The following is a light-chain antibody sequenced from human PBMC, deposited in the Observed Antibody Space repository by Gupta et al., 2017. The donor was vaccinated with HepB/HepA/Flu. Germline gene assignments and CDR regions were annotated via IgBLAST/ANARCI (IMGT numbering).Light chain of an antibody. V-gene: IGLV2-14*03. J-gene: IGLJ2*01. CDR3: SSYSSSITLVL. CDR1: SSDIGSYNY. Sequence: QSALTQPASVSGSPGQSITISCTGTSSDIGSYNYVSWYQQHPGKVPKLMLYDVSNRPSGVSNRFSGSKSGNTASLTISGLQVEDEADYYCSSYSSSITLVLFGGGTKLTVL. CDR2: DVS.